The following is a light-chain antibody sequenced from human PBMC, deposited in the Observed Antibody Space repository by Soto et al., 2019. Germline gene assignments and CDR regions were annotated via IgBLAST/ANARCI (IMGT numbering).Light chain of an antibody. J-gene: IGKJ1*01. CDR2: GAS. CDR3: QQYNDWWT. V-gene: IGKV3-15*01. CDR1: QPVSDK. Sequence: EIVLTQSPGTLSLSPGERATLSCWASQPVSDKLAWYQQKPGQAPRLLMYGASTRATGVPARFSGSGSGTEFTLTISSLQSEDFAVYYCQQYNDWWTFGQGTKVDI.